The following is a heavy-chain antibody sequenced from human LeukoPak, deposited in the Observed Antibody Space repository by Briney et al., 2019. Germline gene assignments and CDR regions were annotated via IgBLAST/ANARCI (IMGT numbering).Heavy chain of an antibody. J-gene: IGHJ6*03. D-gene: IGHD2-2*03. CDR3: ARGGNLDIVVVPAAKDYYYYMDV. V-gene: IGHV3-20*04. CDR2: INWNGGST. Sequence: GGSLRLSCAASGFTFDDYGMSWVRQAPGKGLEWVSGINWNGGSTGYADSVKGRFTISRDNAKNSLYLQMNSLRPEDTALYYCARGGNLDIVVVPAAKDYYYYMDVWGKGTTVTVSS. CDR1: GFTFDDYG.